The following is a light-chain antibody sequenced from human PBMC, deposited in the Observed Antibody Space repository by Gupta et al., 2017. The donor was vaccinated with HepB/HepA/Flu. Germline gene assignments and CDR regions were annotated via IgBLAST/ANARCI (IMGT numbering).Light chain of an antibody. CDR3: AAWDTSLNAVV. CDR2: YND. CDR1: SSNVGSNN. V-gene: IGLV1-44*01. J-gene: IGLJ2*01. Sequence: HSVLTQSTSISGTPGQRVTISCSGSSSNVGSNNVNWYQQFPGTAPKLLIYYNDERPSRVPDRISGSKSGTSASLAISGLQAEDEADYYCAAWDTSLNAVVFGGGTKLTVL.